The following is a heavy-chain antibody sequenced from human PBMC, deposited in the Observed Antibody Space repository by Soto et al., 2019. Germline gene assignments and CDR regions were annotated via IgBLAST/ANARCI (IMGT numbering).Heavy chain of an antibody. CDR2: FDPEDGET. J-gene: IGHJ4*02. CDR1: GYTLTELS. V-gene: IGHV1-24*01. Sequence: ASVKVSFKVSGYTLTELSMHWVRQAPGKGLEWMGGFDPEDGETIYAQKFQGRVTMTEDTSTDTAYMELSSLRSEDTAVYYCATVQPRYSSSSLLSGWGQGTLVTVSS. CDR3: ATVQPRYSSSSLLSG. D-gene: IGHD6-6*01.